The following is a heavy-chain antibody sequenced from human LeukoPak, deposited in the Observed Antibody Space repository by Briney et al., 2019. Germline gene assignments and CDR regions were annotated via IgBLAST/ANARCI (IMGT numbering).Heavy chain of an antibody. D-gene: IGHD3-10*01. Sequence: TGGSLRLSCAASGFTFSSYAMSRVRQAPGKGLEWVSAISGSGGSTYYADSVKGRFTISRDNSKNTLYLQMNSLRAEDTAVYYCAKDRYGSGSYYEPYNWFDPWGQGTLVTVSS. CDR3: AKDRYGSGSYYEPYNWFDP. CDR2: ISGSGGST. J-gene: IGHJ5*02. V-gene: IGHV3-23*01. CDR1: GFTFSSYA.